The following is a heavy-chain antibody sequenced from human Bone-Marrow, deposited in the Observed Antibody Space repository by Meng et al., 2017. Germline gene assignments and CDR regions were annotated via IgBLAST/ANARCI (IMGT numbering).Heavy chain of an antibody. V-gene: IGHV3-72*01. Sequence: GESLKISCVGSGFRFSDHYMDWVRQAPGKGLEWIGRSKSKAESYNTEYAASVKGRFTISRDNTLNSLYLHMSSLKTEDTAVYFCARGYHSFDSWGQGTLVTVSS. D-gene: IGHD2-2*01. J-gene: IGHJ5*01. CDR2: SKSKAESYNT. CDR1: GFRFSDHY. CDR3: ARGYHSFDS.